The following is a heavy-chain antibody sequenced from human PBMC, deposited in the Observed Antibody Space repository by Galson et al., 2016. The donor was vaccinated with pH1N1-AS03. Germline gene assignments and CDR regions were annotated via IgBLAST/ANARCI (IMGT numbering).Heavy chain of an antibody. J-gene: IGHJ4*02. D-gene: IGHD1-1*01. CDR1: EFTFSSYA. CDR3: AKNNWNDKTPFDY. CDR2: ITSGGST. Sequence: SLRLSCAASEFTFSSYAMSWVRQAPGKGLEWVPAITSGGSTYYADSVKGRFTISRDNSKNTLYLQMDSLRAEDTAVYYCAKNNWNDKTPFDYWGQGTLVTVSS. V-gene: IGHV3-23*01.